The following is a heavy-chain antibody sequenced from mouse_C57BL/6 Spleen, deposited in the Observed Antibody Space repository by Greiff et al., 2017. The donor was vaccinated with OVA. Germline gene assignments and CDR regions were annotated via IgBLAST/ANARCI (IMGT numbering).Heavy chain of an antibody. CDR3: ARGEDYDRFAY. J-gene: IGHJ3*01. Sequence: QVQLKQPGAELVRPGTSVKLSCKASGYTFTSYWMHWVKQRPGQGLEWIGVIDPSDSYTNYNQKFKGKATLTVDTSSSTAYMQLSSLTSEDSAVYYCARGEDYDRFAYWGQGTLVTVSA. V-gene: IGHV1-59*01. D-gene: IGHD2-4*01. CDR2: IDPSDSYT. CDR1: GYTFTSYW.